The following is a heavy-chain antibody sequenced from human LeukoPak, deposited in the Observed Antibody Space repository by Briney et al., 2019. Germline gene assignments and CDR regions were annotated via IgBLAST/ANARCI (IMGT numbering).Heavy chain of an antibody. D-gene: IGHD3/OR15-3a*01. Sequence: ASVKVSCKASGYTFTGYYMHWVRQAPGQGLEWMGWINPNSGGTNYAQKLQGRVTMTTDTSTSTAYMELRSLRSDDTAVYYCARDDLDWGWFDPWGQGTLVTVSS. CDR3: ARDDLDWGWFDP. J-gene: IGHJ5*02. V-gene: IGHV1-2*02. CDR2: INPNSGGT. CDR1: GYTFTGYY.